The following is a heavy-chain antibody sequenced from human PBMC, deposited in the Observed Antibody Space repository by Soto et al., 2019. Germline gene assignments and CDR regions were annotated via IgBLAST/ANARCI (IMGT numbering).Heavy chain of an antibody. V-gene: IGHV3-23*01. Sequence: GGSLRLSCAASGFTFSSYAMSWVRQAPGKGLEWVSAISGSGGSTYYADSVKGRFTISRDNSKNTLYLQMNSLRAEDTAVYYCAKDYYDILTGNIETLGMDVWGQGTTVTVSS. CDR2: ISGSGGST. CDR1: GFTFSSYA. D-gene: IGHD3-9*01. CDR3: AKDYYDILTGNIETLGMDV. J-gene: IGHJ6*02.